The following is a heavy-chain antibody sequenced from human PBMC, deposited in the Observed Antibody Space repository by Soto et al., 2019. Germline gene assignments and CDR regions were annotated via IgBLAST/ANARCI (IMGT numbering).Heavy chain of an antibody. CDR2: IRNKNDGGTT. D-gene: IGHD6-19*01. CDR3: TADPPRGSSGIDY. V-gene: IGHV3-15*01. CDR1: GFTFNTAW. J-gene: IGHJ4*02. Sequence: PGGSLRLSCAAFGFTFNTAWMGWVRQVPGKGLEWLALIRNKNDGGTTDYAAPVKDRFTISRDDSKDALYLQMNSLKNEDTAMYYCTADPPRGSSGIDYWGQGTLVTVSS.